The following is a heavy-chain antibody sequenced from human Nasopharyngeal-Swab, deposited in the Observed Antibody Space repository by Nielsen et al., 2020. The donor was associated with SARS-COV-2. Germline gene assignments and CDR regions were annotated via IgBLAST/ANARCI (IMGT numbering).Heavy chain of an antibody. CDR1: GFTVSSNY. V-gene: IGHV3-53*01. Sequence: GGSLRLSCAASGFTVSSNYMSWVRQAPGKGLEWVSIIYSGGSTYYADSVKGRFTISRDNSKNTLYLQMNSLRAEDTAVYYCARESLRYFDWSGGAFDIWGQGTMVAVSS. D-gene: IGHD3-9*01. J-gene: IGHJ3*02. CDR2: IYSGGST. CDR3: ARESLRYFDWSGGAFDI.